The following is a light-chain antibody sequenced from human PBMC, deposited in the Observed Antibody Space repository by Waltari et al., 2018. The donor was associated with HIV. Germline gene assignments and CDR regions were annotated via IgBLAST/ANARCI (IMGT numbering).Light chain of an antibody. CDR3: QQYFSPPPLT. Sequence: DIQMTQSPSSLSASVGDRVTITCRASQAISNSLPWYQQKPGKAPKLLLYAASRLESGVPSRFSGSRSGTDYALTISSLQPEDFAVYYCQQYFSPPPLTFGGGTKVEIK. CDR2: AAS. CDR1: QAISNS. J-gene: IGKJ4*01. V-gene: IGKV1-NL1*01.